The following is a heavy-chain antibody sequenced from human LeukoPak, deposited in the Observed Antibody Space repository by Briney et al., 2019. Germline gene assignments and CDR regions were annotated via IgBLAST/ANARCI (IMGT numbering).Heavy chain of an antibody. J-gene: IGHJ6*03. D-gene: IGHD3-10*01. CDR3: ARGYDYYGLGSFHNPFYMDV. Sequence: SETLSLTCTVSGGSISSSSYYWGWIRQPPGRGLEWIGSICYSGSTYYNPSLKSRVTISVDTSKNQLSLKLSPLTAADTAVYYCARGYDYYGLGSFHNPFYMDVWGKGTTVTVSS. CDR1: GGSISSSSYY. CDR2: ICYSGST. V-gene: IGHV4-39*07.